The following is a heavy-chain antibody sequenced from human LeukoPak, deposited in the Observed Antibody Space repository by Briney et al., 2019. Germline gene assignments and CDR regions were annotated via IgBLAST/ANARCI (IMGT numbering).Heavy chain of an antibody. D-gene: IGHD6-13*01. CDR3: ARVIRAAPGKGYFDY. J-gene: IGHJ4*02. V-gene: IGHV3-23*01. Sequence: GGSLRLSCATSGFIFSTYVLSWVRQAPGKGLEWASSISGSGGSTYHADSVKGRFTISRDSSKNTLYLQMNSLRAEDTAIYYCARVIRAAPGKGYFDYWGQGTLVTVSS. CDR1: GFIFSTYV. CDR2: ISGSGGST.